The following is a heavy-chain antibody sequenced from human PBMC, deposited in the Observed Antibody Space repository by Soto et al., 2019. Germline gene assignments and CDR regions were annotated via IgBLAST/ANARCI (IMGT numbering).Heavy chain of an antibody. CDR2: IRSKAYGGTT. Sequence: GSLGLSCTASGFTFGDYAMSWVRQAPGKGLEWVGFIRSKAYGGTTEYAASVKGRFTISRDDSKSIAYLQMKSLKTEDTAVYYCTRTFYSSGWYQPLFDYWGQGTLVTVSS. J-gene: IGHJ4*02. CDR1: GFTFGDYA. D-gene: IGHD6-19*01. V-gene: IGHV3-49*04. CDR3: TRTFYSSGWYQPLFDY.